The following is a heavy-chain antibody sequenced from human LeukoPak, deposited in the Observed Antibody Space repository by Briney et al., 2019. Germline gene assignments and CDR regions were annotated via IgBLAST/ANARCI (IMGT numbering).Heavy chain of an antibody. CDR2: ISAYNGNT. V-gene: IGHV1-18*01. D-gene: IGHD2-2*01. CDR1: GYTFTSYG. J-gene: IGHJ3*02. CDR3: ARDSVVPAARIAFDI. Sequence: ASVKVSCKASGYTFTSYGISWVRQAPGQGLEWMGWISAYNGNTNYAQKLQGRVTMTTDTSTSTAYMELRSLRSDDTAVYYCARDSVVPAARIAFDIWGQGTMVTVSS.